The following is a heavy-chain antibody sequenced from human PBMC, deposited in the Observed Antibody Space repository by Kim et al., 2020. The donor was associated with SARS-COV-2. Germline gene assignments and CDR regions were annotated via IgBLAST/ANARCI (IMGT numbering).Heavy chain of an antibody. D-gene: IGHD3-10*01. CDR1: GFTFSNAW. J-gene: IGHJ4*02. V-gene: IGHV3-15*01. CDR3: TWFRESGLAY. Sequence: GGSLRLSCAASGFTFSNAWMTWVRQVPGKGLEWVGRIKRKTDPGTTDYAAPVKGRFAISRDDSENTLYLQMNSLNTEDTAMYYCTWFRESGLAYWGQGTLVTVSS. CDR2: IKRKTDPGTT.